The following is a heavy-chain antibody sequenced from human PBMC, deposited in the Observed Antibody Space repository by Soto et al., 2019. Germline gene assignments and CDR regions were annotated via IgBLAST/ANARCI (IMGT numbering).Heavy chain of an antibody. CDR3: AKGITNYYDSSGYYHTGFDY. CDR2: ISGSGGST. CDR1: GFTFSSYA. J-gene: IGHJ4*02. V-gene: IGHV3-23*01. D-gene: IGHD3-22*01. Sequence: HPGGSLRLSCAAPGFTFSSYAMSWVRQAPGKGLEWVSAISGSGGSTYYADSVKGRFTISRDNSKNTLYLQMNSLRAEDTAVYYCAKGITNYYDSSGYYHTGFDYWGQGTLVTVSS.